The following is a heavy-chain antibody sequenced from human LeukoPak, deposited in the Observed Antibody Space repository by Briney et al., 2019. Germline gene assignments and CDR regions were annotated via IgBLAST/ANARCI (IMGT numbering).Heavy chain of an antibody. CDR1: GYTFTSYD. J-gene: IGHJ1*01. Sequence: ASVKVSCNASGYTFTSYDINWVRQDTGQGLEWMGRMNPNSGNTGYAQKFQGRVTMTRNTSISTAYMELSSLRSEDTAVYYCAVDYYDSSGYYSGHGWHWGQGTLVTVSS. V-gene: IGHV1-8*01. CDR2: MNPNSGNT. CDR3: AVDYYDSSGYYSGHGWH. D-gene: IGHD3-22*01.